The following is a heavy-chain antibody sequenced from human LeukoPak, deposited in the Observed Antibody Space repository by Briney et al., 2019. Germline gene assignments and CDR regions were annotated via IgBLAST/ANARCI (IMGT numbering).Heavy chain of an antibody. J-gene: IGHJ4*02. V-gene: IGHV4-59*01. CDR1: GGSINNYY. D-gene: IGHD1-1*01. CDR3: ARGARWSDY. CDR2: IYFIGST. Sequence: SGTLSLTCTVSGGSINNYYWTWTRQPPGKGLEWIGNIYFIGSTNYNPSLKSRVTMSVDTSKNQFSLKLTSVTAADTAVYYCARGARWSDYWGRGTLVTVSS.